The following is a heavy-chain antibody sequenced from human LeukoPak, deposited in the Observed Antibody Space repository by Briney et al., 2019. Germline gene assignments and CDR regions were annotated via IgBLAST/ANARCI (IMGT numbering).Heavy chain of an antibody. CDR3: ARIFIRNGYSSYFDC. Sequence: PSETLSLTCTVSGFSISSGHYWGWVRQPPGAGLEWIGSVYQSGTTYYNPSLKSRVTTSVDMSKNQFSLRLRPVTAGYTAVYYCARIFIRNGYSSYFDCWGQGTLVTVSS. D-gene: IGHD5-18*01. V-gene: IGHV4-38-2*02. CDR1: GFSISSGHY. J-gene: IGHJ4*02. CDR2: VYQSGTT.